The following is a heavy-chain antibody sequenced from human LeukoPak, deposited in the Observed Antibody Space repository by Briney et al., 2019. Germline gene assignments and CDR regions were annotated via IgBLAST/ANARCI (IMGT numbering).Heavy chain of an antibody. V-gene: IGHV1-18*01. CDR2: ISAYNGNT. CDR1: GYTFTNYG. J-gene: IGHJ3*02. Sequence: ASVKVSCKASGYTFTNYGISWVRQAPGQGLEWMGWISAYNGNTNYAQKLHDRVTMTTDTSTSTVYMELRSLRSDDTAVYYCARDGGGDSDAFDIWGQGTMVTVSS. D-gene: IGHD2-21*02. CDR3: ARDGGGDSDAFDI.